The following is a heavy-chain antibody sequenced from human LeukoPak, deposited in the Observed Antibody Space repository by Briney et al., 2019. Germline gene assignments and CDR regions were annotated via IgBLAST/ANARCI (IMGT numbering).Heavy chain of an antibody. CDR2: IYYGGST. CDR3: ARGGRIGFDP. V-gene: IGHV4-59*01. Sequence: PSETLSLTCTVPGGSISSYYWSWIRQPPGKGLEWIGYIYYGGSTNYNPSLKGRVTISVDTSKNQFSLKLSSVTAADTAVYYCARGGRIGFDPWGQGTLVTVSS. D-gene: IGHD3-16*02. CDR1: GGSISSYY. J-gene: IGHJ5*02.